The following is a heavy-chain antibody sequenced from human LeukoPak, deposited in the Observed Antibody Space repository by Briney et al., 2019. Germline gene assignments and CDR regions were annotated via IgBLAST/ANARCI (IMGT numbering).Heavy chain of an antibody. J-gene: IGHJ6*02. D-gene: IGHD4-23*01. CDR2: ISSSGSTI. CDR1: GFTFSSYE. CDR3: ARDGGGNSEGPYYYYYGMDV. Sequence: GGSLRLSCAASGFTFSSYEMNWVRQAPGKGLEWVSYISSSGSTIYYADSVKGRFTISRDNAKNSLYLQMNSLRAEDTAVYYCARDGGGNSEGPYYYYYGMDVWGQGTTVTVSS. V-gene: IGHV3-48*03.